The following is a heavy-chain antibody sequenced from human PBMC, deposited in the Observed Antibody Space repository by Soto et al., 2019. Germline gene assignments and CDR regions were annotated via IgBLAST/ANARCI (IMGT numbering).Heavy chain of an antibody. J-gene: IGHJ2*01. D-gene: IGHD4-4*01. CDR3: ARGREDYNGWYLDL. CDR2: LYYSGST. CDR1: GGSISSYY. Sequence: TSETLSLTCTVSGGSISSYYWSWIRQPPGKGLEWIGYLYYSGSTNYNPSLESRVTISVDTSENQFSLKLSSVTAADTAVYYCARGREDYNGWYLDLWGRGTLVTVSS. V-gene: IGHV4-59*01.